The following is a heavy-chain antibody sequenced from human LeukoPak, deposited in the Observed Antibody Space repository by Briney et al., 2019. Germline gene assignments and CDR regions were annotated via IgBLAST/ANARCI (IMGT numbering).Heavy chain of an antibody. CDR1: GFTFSSYA. Sequence: GGSLRLSCAASGFTFSSYAMHWVRQAPGKGLEWVAVISYDGSNKYYADSVKGRFTISRDNSKNTLYLQMNSLRAEDTAVYYCAREEGMGYSGSYYAFDIWGQGTMATVSS. V-gene: IGHV3-30*04. J-gene: IGHJ3*02. CDR2: ISYDGSNK. D-gene: IGHD1-26*01. CDR3: AREEGMGYSGSYYAFDI.